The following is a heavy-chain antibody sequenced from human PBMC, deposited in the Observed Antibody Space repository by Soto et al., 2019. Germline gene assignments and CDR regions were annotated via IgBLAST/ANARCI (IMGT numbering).Heavy chain of an antibody. CDR1: GNTFTYVY. J-gene: IGHJ4*02. D-gene: IGHD3-22*01. Sequence: ASVKVSCKGSGNTFTYVYLHWVRQAPGQALEWMGWITPFNGNTKYAQKFQDRVTFTGDTSLTTAYMELSSLRSDDTAMFYCASGRYDASGYFDYWGQGTLVTVSS. CDR3: ASGRYDASGYFDY. CDR2: ITPFNGNT. V-gene: IGHV1-45*02.